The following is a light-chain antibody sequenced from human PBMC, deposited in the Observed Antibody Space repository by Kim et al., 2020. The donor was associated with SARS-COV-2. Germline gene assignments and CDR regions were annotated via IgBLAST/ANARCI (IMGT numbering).Light chain of an antibody. J-gene: IGLJ2*01. V-gene: IGLV3-19*01. CDR2: GKN. CDR1: SLRSYY. Sequence: DLGQTVRITWQGDSLRSYYATWYQQKTGQAPIGVIYGKNNRPTGIPDRFSGSSSGDTASLTITGTQAGDEADYYCNSRGSNDNVLFGGGTQLTVL. CDR3: NSRGSNDNVL.